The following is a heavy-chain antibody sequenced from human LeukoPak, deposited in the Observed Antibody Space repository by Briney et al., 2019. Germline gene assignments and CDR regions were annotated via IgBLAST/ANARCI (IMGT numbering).Heavy chain of an antibody. CDR1: GFTFSSYA. J-gene: IGHJ4*02. CDR2: ISGSGGST. V-gene: IGHV3-23*01. D-gene: IGHD1-26*01. Sequence: PGGSLRLSRAASGFTFSSYAMSWVRQAPGKGLEWVSAISGSGGSTYYADSVKGRFTISRDNSKNTLYLQMNSLRAEDTAIYYCAKYGPQDSGSSHFDYWGQGALVTVSS. CDR3: AKYGPQDSGSSHFDY.